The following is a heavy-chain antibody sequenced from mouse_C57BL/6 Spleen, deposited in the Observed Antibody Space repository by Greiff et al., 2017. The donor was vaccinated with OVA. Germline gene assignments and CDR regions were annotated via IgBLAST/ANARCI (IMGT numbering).Heavy chain of an antibody. J-gene: IGHJ3*01. D-gene: IGHD4-1*01. CDR3: ASPANWDRAWFAY. Sequence: QVQLQQSGAELVRPGTSVKVSCKASGYSFTNYLIEWVKQRPGQGLEWIGVINPGSGGTNYNEKCKGKATLTADKSSSTAYMKLSSLTSEDSAVYVCASPANWDRAWFAYWGQGTLVTVSA. CDR1: GYSFTNYL. CDR2: INPGSGGT. V-gene: IGHV1-54*01.